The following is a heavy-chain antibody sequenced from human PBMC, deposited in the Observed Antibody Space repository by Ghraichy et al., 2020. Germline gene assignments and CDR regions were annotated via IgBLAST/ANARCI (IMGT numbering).Heavy chain of an antibody. V-gene: IGHV3-48*01. J-gene: IGHJ4*02. CDR2: INNNGDIR. D-gene: IGHD3/OR15-3a*01. CDR3: AREDSWTGYYANHFDH. Sequence: DWGRQAPGRGLEWVSYINNNGDIRHYADSVKGRFTISRDNAKNSLVLEINNLRVDDSAIYYCAREDSWTGYYANHFDHWGQGTLVTVSS.